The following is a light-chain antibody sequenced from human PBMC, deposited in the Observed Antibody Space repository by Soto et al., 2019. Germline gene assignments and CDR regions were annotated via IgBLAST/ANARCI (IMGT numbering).Light chain of an antibody. J-gene: IGKJ1*01. Sequence: ETVLTQSPGTLSLSPGEKATVSCRASQSISAYLAWYQQKPGQAPRLLIYGASSRATGIPDRFSGGGSGTDFTLTISGLEPEDCAMYYCQQYGSSPLTFGQGTKVDIK. CDR1: QSISAY. V-gene: IGKV3-20*01. CDR3: QQYGSSPLT. CDR2: GAS.